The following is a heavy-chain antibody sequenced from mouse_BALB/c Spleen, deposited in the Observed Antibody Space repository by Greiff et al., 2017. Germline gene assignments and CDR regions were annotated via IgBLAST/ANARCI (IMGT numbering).Heavy chain of an antibody. CDR2: ISSGGSYT. CDR3: ARHDWAFDY. J-gene: IGHJ2*01. CDR1: GFTFSSYG. V-gene: IGHV5-6*01. D-gene: IGHD4-1*01. Sequence: EVKLMESGGDLVKPGGSLKLSCAASGFTFSSYGMSWVRQTPDKRLEWVATISSGGSYTYYPDSVKGRFTISRDNAKNTLYLQMSSLKSEDTAMYSCARHDWAFDYWGQGTTLTVSS.